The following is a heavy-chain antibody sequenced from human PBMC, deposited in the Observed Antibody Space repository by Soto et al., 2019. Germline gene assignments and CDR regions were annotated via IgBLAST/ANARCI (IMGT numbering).Heavy chain of an antibody. Sequence: QITLKESGPTLVKPTQTLTLTCTFSGFSLSTSGVGVGWIRQPPGKALEWLALIYWNDDKRYSPSLKSRPTITKDTSKHQVVITMTNMAPVDTATYYCAHRRGVGVVITSSGWFAPWGQGTLVTVSS. CDR1: GFSLSTSGVG. CDR3: AHRRGVGVVITSSGWFAP. D-gene: IGHD3-3*01. CDR2: IYWNDDK. V-gene: IGHV2-5*01. J-gene: IGHJ5*02.